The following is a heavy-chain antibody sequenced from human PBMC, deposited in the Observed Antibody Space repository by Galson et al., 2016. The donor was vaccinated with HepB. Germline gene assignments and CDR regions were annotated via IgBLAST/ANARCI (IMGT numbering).Heavy chain of an antibody. CDR3: ATPQWLVGPHPTAN. CDR1: GFTFSSYT. CDR2: ISRGGETT. J-gene: IGHJ4*02. V-gene: IGHV3-23*01. Sequence: SLRLSCAASGFTFSSYTMNWVRQAPGKGLEWVSAISRGGETTYYADSVKGRFTISRGNFKNTLSLQLNSLRVEDTAVYYCATPQWLVGPHPTANWGQGTRVTVSS. D-gene: IGHD6-19*01.